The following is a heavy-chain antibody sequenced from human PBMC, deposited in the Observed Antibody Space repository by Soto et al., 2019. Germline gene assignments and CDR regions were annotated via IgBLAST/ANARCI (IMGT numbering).Heavy chain of an antibody. CDR1: GGSISSGGYY. Sequence: SETLSLTCTVSGGSISSGGYYWSWIRQHPGKGLEWIGEINHSGSTNYNPSLKSRVTISVDTSKNQFSLKLSSVTAADTAVYYCARGRGYDFWSGYNDYWGQGTLVTVSS. J-gene: IGHJ4*02. D-gene: IGHD3-3*01. V-gene: IGHV4-39*07. CDR3: ARGRGYDFWSGYNDY. CDR2: INHSGST.